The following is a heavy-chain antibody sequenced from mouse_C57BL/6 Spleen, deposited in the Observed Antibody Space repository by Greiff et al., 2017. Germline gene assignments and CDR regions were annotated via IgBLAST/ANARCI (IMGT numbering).Heavy chain of an antibody. J-gene: IGHJ3*01. CDR3: ARLYGYDGAFAY. CDR2: ISSGGSYT. CDR1: GFTFSSYG. D-gene: IGHD2-2*01. V-gene: IGHV5-6*01. Sequence: EVMLVESGGDLVKPGGSLKLSCAASGFTFSSYGMSWVRQTPDKRLEWVATISSGGSYTYYPDSVKGRFTISRDNAKNTLYLQMSSLKSEDTAMYYCARLYGYDGAFAYWGQGTLVTVSA.